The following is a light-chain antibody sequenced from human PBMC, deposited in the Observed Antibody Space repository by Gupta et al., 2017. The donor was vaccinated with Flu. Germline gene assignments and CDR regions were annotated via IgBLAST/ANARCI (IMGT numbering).Light chain of an antibody. CDR3: CSYTSSSALLI. CDR2: EVS. J-gene: IGLJ2*01. CDR1: SSDVGGYNY. Sequence: QSALTQPASVSGSPGPSITISCTGTSSDVGGYNYVSWYQQHPGKAPKFMIYEVSNRPSGVSNRFSGSKSGNTASLTISGLQAEDEADYYCCSYTSSSALLIFGGGTRLTVL. V-gene: IGLV2-14*01.